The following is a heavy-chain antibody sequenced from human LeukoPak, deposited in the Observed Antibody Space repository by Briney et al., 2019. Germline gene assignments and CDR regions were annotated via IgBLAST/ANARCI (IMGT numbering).Heavy chain of an antibody. CDR2: INPNSGGT. V-gene: IGHV1-2*02. J-gene: IGHJ3*02. CDR3: ARESNGFDI. Sequence: ASVKVSCKASGYTFTRYYMHWVRQAPGQGLEWMGCINPNSGGTNYVQKFQGRVTMTRDSSIFTAYMELSRLRSDDTAIYYCARESNGFDIWGQGTIVTVSS. CDR1: GYTFTRYY.